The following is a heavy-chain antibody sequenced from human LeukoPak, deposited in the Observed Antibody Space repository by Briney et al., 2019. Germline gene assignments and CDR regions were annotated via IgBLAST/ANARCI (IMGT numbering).Heavy chain of an antibody. CDR1: GGSISSGSYC. J-gene: IGHJ6*03. CDR2: TYTSGST. V-gene: IGHV4-61*02. CDR3: ARVRGSSGSYEYYHYMDV. D-gene: IGHD1-26*01. Sequence: SETLSLTCTVSGGSISSGSYCWSWIRQPAGKGLEWIGRTYTSGSTNYNPSLKSRVAMSVDTSKKQFSLKLSSVTAADTAVYYCARVRGSSGSYEYYHYMDVWGKGTTVTISS.